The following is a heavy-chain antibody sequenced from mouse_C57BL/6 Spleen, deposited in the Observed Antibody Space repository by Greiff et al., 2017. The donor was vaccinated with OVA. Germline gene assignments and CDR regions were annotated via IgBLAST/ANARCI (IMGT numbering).Heavy chain of an antibody. D-gene: IGHD3-1*01. V-gene: IGHV1-62-2*01. J-gene: IGHJ4*01. CDR2: FYPGSGSI. CDR1: GYTFTEYT. Sequence: QVQLQQSGAELVKPGASVKLSCKASGYTFTEYTIHWVKQRSGQGLEWIGWFYPGSGSIKYNEKFKDKATLTADKSSSTFYMELNRLTSEDSAVYVCARHEEGYVNYYAMDYWGQGTSVTVSS. CDR3: ARHEEGYVNYYAMDY.